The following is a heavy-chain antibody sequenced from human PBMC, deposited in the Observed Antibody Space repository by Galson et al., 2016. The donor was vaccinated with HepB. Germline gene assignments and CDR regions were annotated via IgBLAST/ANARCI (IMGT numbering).Heavy chain of an antibody. CDR1: GGSVIDTDSY. CDR3: ARAGQQQLIRGFFDS. V-gene: IGHV4-39*01. Sequence: SETLSLTCTVSGGSVIDTDSYWGWIRQPPGKGLEWIGSYYYSGSSYYNPSLKSRVTVSVDTSKNQFSLNLTSVTAADTAMYYCARAGQQQLIRGFFDSWGQGTLVSVSS. D-gene: IGHD6-13*01. CDR2: YYYSGSS. J-gene: IGHJ5*01.